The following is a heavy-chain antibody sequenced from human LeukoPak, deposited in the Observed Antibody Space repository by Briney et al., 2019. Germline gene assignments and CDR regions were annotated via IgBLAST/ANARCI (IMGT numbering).Heavy chain of an antibody. Sequence: GGSLRLSCAASGFTFTTYSMNWVRQAPGKGLEWVSYIRTATNTILYAGSVKGRFTMSRDNAKNSLSLQMNSLRDEDTAVYYCARDSSWAFDYWGQGTLVTVSS. CDR1: GFTFTTYS. CDR3: ARDSSWAFDY. J-gene: IGHJ4*02. CDR2: IRTATNTI. V-gene: IGHV3-48*02. D-gene: IGHD3-16*01.